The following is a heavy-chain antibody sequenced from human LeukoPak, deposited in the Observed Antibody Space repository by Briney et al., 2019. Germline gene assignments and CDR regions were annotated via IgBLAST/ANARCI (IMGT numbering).Heavy chain of an antibody. V-gene: IGHV3-15*01. Sequence: TGGSLRLSCAASGFTFSNAWMSWVRQAPGKGLEWVGRIKSKTDGGTTDYAAPVKGRFTISRDDSKNTLFLQMNSLKTEDTAVYFCTTVPNVSFYFDSSGYLYYWGQGTLVTVSS. CDR1: GFTFSNAW. D-gene: IGHD3-22*01. CDR3: TTVPNVSFYFDSSGYLYY. CDR2: IKSKTDGGTT. J-gene: IGHJ4*02.